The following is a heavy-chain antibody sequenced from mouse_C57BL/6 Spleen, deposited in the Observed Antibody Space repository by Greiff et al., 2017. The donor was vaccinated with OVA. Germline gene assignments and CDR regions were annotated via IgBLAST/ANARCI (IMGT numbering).Heavy chain of an antibody. CDR3: ARSLYYGSSYPFAY. CDR2: IDPNSGGT. D-gene: IGHD1-1*01. J-gene: IGHJ3*01. V-gene: IGHV1-72*01. CDR1: GYTFTSYW. Sequence: QVQLQQSGAELVKPGASVKLSCKASGYTFTSYWMHWVKQRPGRGLEWIGRIDPNSGGTKYNEKFKSKATLTVDKPSSTAYMQLSSLTSEDSAVYYCARSLYYGSSYPFAYWGQGTLVTVSA.